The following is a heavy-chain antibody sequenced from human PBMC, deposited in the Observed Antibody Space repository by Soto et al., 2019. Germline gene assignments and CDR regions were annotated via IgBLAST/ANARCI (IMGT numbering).Heavy chain of an antibody. CDR3: AKRGGWYNFDY. Sequence: GGSLRISSAASRFPCSSYAMIWVRQAPVKGLEWVSAISGSGGSTYYADSVKGRFTISRDNSKNTLYLQMNSLRAEDTAVYYCAKRGGWYNFDYWGQGTLVTVSS. J-gene: IGHJ4*02. CDR1: RFPCSSYA. V-gene: IGHV3-23*01. D-gene: IGHD6-19*01. CDR2: ISGSGGST.